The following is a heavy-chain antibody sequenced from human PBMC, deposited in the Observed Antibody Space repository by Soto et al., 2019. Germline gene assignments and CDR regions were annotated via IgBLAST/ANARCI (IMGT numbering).Heavy chain of an antibody. D-gene: IGHD6-13*01. CDR2: ISYSGVRT. V-gene: IGHV3-23*01. CDR1: GFTFNNYA. CDR3: AKVTIEVPAPGTAV. Sequence: VQLLESGGRLVQPGGSLRLSCAASGFTFNNYAMSWVRQAPGKGLEWVSAISYSGVRTFYADSAKGRFTISRDNSKNTLYLEMKSLRAEDTAIYYCAKVTIEVPAPGTAVWGQGTTVTVSS. J-gene: IGHJ6*02.